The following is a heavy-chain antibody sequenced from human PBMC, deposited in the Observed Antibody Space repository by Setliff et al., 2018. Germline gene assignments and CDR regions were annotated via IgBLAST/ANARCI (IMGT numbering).Heavy chain of an antibody. D-gene: IGHD3-9*01. V-gene: IGHV1-18*01. CDR1: GFGFTTFG. Sequence: ASVKVSCKTSGFGFTTFGFSWVRQAPGQGLEWLGSISPYSGNTNYPQWLQDRVTLTIDPSPTTAYMELRSLKSDDTAFYYCARSSAPSVVLAADFDFWGQGTLVTVSS. CDR2: ISPYSGNT. CDR3: ARSSAPSVVLAADFDF. J-gene: IGHJ4*02.